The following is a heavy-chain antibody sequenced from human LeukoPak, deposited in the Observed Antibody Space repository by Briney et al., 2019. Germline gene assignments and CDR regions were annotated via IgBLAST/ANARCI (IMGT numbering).Heavy chain of an antibody. CDR3: AKPRWSRGSGGFDY. CDR2: ISGSGGST. V-gene: IGHV3-23*01. CDR1: GLTFSSYA. D-gene: IGHD3-10*01. J-gene: IGHJ4*02. Sequence: GGSLRLSCAASGLTFSSYAMNCVRQAPGKGLEWVSAISGSGGSTYYADSVKGRFTISRDNSKNTLYLQMNSLRAEDTAVYYCAKPRWSRGSGGFDYWGQGNLVTVSS.